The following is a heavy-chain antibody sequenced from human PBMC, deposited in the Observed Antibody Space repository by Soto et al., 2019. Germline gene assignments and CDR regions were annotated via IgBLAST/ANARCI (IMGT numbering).Heavy chain of an antibody. CDR3: ARVLQDYDFWSGYLQE. V-gene: IGHV4-61*01. CDR1: DGSVSSGSYY. CDR2: IYYSGST. D-gene: IGHD3-3*01. J-gene: IGHJ4*02. Sequence: KPSETLSLTCTVSDGSVSSGSYYWSWIRQPPGKGLEWIGYIYYSGSTNYNPSLKSRVTISVDTSKNQFSLKLSSVTAADTAVYYCARVLQDYDFWSGYLQEWGQGTLVTVSS.